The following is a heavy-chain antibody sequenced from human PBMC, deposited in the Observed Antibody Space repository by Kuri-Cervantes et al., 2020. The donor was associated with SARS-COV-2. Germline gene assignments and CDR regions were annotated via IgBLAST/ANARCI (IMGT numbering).Heavy chain of an antibody. D-gene: IGHD6-19*01. Sequence: GESLKISCAASGFTFSSYGMHWVRQAPGKGLEWVAVIWYDGSNKYYADSVKGRFTISRDNSKNTLYLQMNSLRAEDTAVYYCARNAVAGTYYYYMAVWGKGTTVTVSS. CDR2: IWYDGSNK. CDR3: ARNAVAGTYYYYMAV. V-gene: IGHV3-33*01. CDR1: GFTFSSYG. J-gene: IGHJ6*03.